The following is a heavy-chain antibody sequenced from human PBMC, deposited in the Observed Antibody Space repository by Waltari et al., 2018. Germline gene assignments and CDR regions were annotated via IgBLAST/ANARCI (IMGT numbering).Heavy chain of an antibody. Sequence: QVQLQESGPGLVKPSETLSLTCTVSGGSISSYYWSWIRQPPGKGLEWIGYIYYSRSTNYTPSLKSQVTISVDTSKNHVSLKLSSVTAADTSVYYCARRGGDYDVWCGPTYYYYMDVWGKGTTVTISS. CDR3: ARRGGDYDVWCGPTYYYYMDV. CDR2: IYYSRST. D-gene: IGHD3-3*01. V-gene: IGHV4-59*01. CDR1: GGSISSYY. J-gene: IGHJ6*03.